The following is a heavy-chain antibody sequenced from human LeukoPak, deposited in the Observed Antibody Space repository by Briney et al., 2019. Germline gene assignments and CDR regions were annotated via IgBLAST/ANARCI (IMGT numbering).Heavy chain of an antibody. D-gene: IGHD5-24*01. Sequence: ASVKVSCKASGYTFTNYYIHWVRQAPGQGLEWMGLINPGGDNTDYAQNFQGRVTMTRDTPTSTVYMGLSSLRSEDTAVYYCARVRDGYNDAYDIWGQGTMVTVSS. CDR1: GYTFTNYY. V-gene: IGHV1-46*01. CDR2: INPGGDNT. CDR3: ARVRDGYNDAYDI. J-gene: IGHJ3*02.